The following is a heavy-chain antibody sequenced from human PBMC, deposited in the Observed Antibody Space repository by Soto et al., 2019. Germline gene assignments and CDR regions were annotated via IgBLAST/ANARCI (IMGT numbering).Heavy chain of an antibody. V-gene: IGHV1-24*01. CDR3: ATRLYDSSGYYLYYFDY. D-gene: IGHD3-22*01. CDR1: GYTLTELS. Sequence: ASVQVSCKVSGYTLTELSMHWVRQAPGKGLEWMGGFDPEDGETIYAQKFQGRVTMTEDTSTDTAYMELSSLRSEDTAVYYCATRLYDSSGYYLYYFDYWGQGTLVTVSS. CDR2: FDPEDGET. J-gene: IGHJ4*02.